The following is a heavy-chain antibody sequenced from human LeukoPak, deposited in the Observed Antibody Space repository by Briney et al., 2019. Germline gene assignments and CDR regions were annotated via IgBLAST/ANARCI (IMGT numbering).Heavy chain of an antibody. D-gene: IGHD3-22*01. CDR3: ARIGLFSNGRFYFDY. CDR2: IKQDGSEK. CDR1: GFTFSSYW. J-gene: IGHJ4*02. V-gene: IGHV3-7*01. Sequence: GGSLRLSCAASGFTFSSYWMSWLRQAPGEGLEWVANIKQDGSEKNYVDSVKGRFAISRDNAKNSLYLQMNSLRAEDTAVYSCARIGLFSNGRFYFDYWGQGVLVTVSS.